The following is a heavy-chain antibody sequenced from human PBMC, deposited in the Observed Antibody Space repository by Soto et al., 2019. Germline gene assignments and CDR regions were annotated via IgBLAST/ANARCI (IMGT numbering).Heavy chain of an antibody. D-gene: IGHD3-10*01. CDR3: AFAGSGSYSNVPDAFDI. V-gene: IGHV3-21*01. CDR1: GFTFSSYS. Sequence: GGSLRLSCAASGFTFSSYSMNWVHQAPGKVLEWVASISSSSSYVYYADSVKGRFTISRDNAKNSLYLQMNSLRAEDTAVYYCAFAGSGSYSNVPDAFDIWGQGTMVTASS. CDR2: ISSSSSYV. J-gene: IGHJ3*02.